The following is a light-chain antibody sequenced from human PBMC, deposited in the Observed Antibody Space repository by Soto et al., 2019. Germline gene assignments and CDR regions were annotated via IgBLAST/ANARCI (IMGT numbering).Light chain of an antibody. CDR1: RTISSW. Sequence: DIQITQSPSTLSASVGDRVTLTCRASRTISSWLAWYQQRPGKAPKLLLYDGSNLETGVPSRYSGSRGGTEFTLTISSLQPDDVATYYCQQYNGYSTFGQGTYLDIK. CDR3: QQYNGYST. V-gene: IGKV1-5*01. CDR2: DGS. J-gene: IGKJ2*01.